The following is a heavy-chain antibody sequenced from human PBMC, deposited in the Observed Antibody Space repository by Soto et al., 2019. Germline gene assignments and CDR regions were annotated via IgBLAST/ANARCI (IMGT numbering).Heavy chain of an antibody. Sequence: PSETLSLTCTVSGGSMYESTYYWGWIRQPPGKGLEWIGSIFYSGSTFYNPSLKSRITISVDTSKNQFSLKLSSVTAADTAVYYCARQSSGYYYGWFDPWGQGTLVTVPQ. CDR1: GGSMYESTYY. CDR2: IFYSGST. D-gene: IGHD3-22*01. J-gene: IGHJ5*02. CDR3: ARQSSGYYYGWFDP. V-gene: IGHV4-39*01.